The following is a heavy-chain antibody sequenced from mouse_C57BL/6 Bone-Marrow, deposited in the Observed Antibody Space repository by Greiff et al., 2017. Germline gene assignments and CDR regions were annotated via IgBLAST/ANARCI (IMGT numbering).Heavy chain of an antibody. CDR2: IRNKANGYTT. CDR3: ASHYGSSLYWYCDV. V-gene: IGHV7-3*01. D-gene: IGHD1-1*01. J-gene: IGHJ1*03. CDR1: GFTFTDYY. Sequence: VHLVESGGGLVQPGGSLSLSCAASGFTFTDYYMSWVRQPPGKALEWLGFIRNKANGYTTEYSASVKGRFTISRDNSQSVLYLQMNALIAEDSATYYGASHYGSSLYWYCDVWGTGTTVTVSS.